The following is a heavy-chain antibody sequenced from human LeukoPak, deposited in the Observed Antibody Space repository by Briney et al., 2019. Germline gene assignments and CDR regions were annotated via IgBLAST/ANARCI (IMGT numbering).Heavy chain of an antibody. CDR1: GGSISSGGHF. J-gene: IGHJ4*02. CDR3: ARHRERCTNGVCYGFGY. D-gene: IGHD2-8*01. CDR2: IYYSGST. V-gene: IGHV4-31*03. Sequence: SETLSLTCTVSGGSISSGGHFWSWIRQHPGKGLEWIGYIYYSGSTYYNPSLKSRVTISVDTSKNQFSLKLSSVTAADTAVYYCARHRERCTNGVCYGFGYWGQGTLVTVSS.